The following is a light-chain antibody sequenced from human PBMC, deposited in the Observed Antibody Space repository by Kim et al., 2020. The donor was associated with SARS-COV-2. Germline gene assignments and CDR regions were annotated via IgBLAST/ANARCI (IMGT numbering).Light chain of an antibody. J-gene: IGLJ3*02. V-gene: IGLV1-47*02. CDR2: SNN. Sequence: NYVYPYQHLPGAAHKLVIHSNNHRPTRVPARFSGSKSRPAASLAISGLQAEDEADYYCAAWDDNRSGGVFGGGTQLTVL. CDR3: AAWDDNRSGGV. CDR1: NY.